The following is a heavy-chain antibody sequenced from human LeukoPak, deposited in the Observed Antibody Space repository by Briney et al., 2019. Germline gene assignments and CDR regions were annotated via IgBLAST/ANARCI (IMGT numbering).Heavy chain of an antibody. J-gene: IGHJ4*02. CDR2: IYYSGST. Sequence: PSETLSLTCTVSGGSVSSHFWSWIRQPPGMGLEWIGYIYYSGSTKYNPSLESRVTISVDTSKNQFSLKLSSVTAADTAVYYCAKAMGDFDYWGQGTLVTVSS. D-gene: IGHD3-16*01. CDR3: AKAMGDFDY. V-gene: IGHV4-59*02. CDR1: GGSVSSHF.